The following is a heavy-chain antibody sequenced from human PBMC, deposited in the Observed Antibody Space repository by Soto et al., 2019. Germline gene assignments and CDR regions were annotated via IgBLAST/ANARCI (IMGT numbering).Heavy chain of an antibody. CDR3: AATGGHYFGLDV. CDR1: DHTFTYYG. V-gene: IGHV1-18*01. J-gene: IGHJ6*02. D-gene: IGHD2-8*02. CDR2: ISGYNGNT. Sequence: QVQLLQSGGEVKKPGASVKVSCNSSDHTFTYYGINWVRRVPGQGLEWMGWISGYNGNTKYAQKFQDRVTMSADTSTRTAYMEMRSLTSDDTAVYFCAATGGHYFGLDVWGQGTTVTVSS.